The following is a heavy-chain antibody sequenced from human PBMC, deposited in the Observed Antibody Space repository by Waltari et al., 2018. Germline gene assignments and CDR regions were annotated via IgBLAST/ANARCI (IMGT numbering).Heavy chain of an antibody. V-gene: IGHV3-74*01. CDR3: VRIGNGYSVTS. D-gene: IGHD5-12*01. CDR1: VFIFRSYW. Sequence: EVQLVESGGGLVQPGGSLRLSCAASVFIFRSYWLPWVRQAPGKGLVWVSRISGDGSITTYADSAKGRFTISRDNAKNTLYLQMNSLKAEDTAVYYCVRIGNGYSVTSWGQGTLVTVSS. J-gene: IGHJ5*02. CDR2: ISGDGSIT.